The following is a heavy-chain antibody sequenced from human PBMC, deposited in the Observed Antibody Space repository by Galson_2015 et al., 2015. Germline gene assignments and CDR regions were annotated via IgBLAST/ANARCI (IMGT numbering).Heavy chain of an antibody. CDR2: IRSKAYGGTT. Sequence: SLRLSCAASGFTFGDYAMSWVRQAPGKGLEWVGFIRSKAYGGTTEYAASVKGRFTISRDDSKSIAYLQMNSLETEDTAVYYCNAGQLAYYFDYWGQGTLVTVSS. CDR3: NAGQLAYYFDY. D-gene: IGHD6-6*01. J-gene: IGHJ4*02. V-gene: IGHV3-49*04. CDR1: GFTFGDYA.